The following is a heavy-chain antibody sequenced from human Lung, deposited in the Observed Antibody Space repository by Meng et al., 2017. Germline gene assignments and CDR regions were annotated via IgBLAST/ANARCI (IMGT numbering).Heavy chain of an antibody. D-gene: IGHD4-11*01. J-gene: IGHJ4*02. CDR2: INHSGST. V-gene: IGHV4-34*01. Sequence: QVQTQQWGAGCLKPSETLSLICFFSGGSFSDYYWSWIRQPPGKGLGWIGEINHSGSTNYNPSLESRATISVDTSQNNLSLKLSSVTAADSAVYYCARGPTTMAHDFDYWGQGTLVTVSS. CDR3: ARGPTTMAHDFDY. CDR1: GGSFSDYY.